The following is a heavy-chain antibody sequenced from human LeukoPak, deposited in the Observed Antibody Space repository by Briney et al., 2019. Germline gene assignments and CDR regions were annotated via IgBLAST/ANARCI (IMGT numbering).Heavy chain of an antibody. CDR2: IRSDGSSA. CDR1: GFTFSNYW. Sequence: GGSLRLSCAASGFTFSNYWMHWVRQAPGKGLVWVSRIRSDGSSANYADSVQGRFTVSRDNAENTLYLQMNSLRAEDTAVYYCARDGLYNWFDPWGQGTLVTVSS. D-gene: IGHD3/OR15-3a*01. J-gene: IGHJ5*02. CDR3: ARDGLYNWFDP. V-gene: IGHV3-74*01.